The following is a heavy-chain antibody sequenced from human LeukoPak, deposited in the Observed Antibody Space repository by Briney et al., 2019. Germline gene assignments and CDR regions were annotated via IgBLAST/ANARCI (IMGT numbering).Heavy chain of an antibody. D-gene: IGHD3-22*01. J-gene: IGHJ4*02. V-gene: IGHV3-23*01. CDR1: GFTFSSYA. CDR3: AKGSYYDSSGSFYFDY. CDR2: ISGSGDNT. Sequence: GGSLRLSCAASGFTFSSYAMSWVRQAPGKGLEWVSGISGSGDNTDYADSVKGRFTISRDNSKNTLYVQVNSLGTEDTAAYYCAKGSYYDSSGSFYFDYRGQGTLVTVSS.